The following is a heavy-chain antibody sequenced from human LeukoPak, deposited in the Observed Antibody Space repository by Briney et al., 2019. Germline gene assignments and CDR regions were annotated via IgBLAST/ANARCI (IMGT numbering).Heavy chain of an antibody. V-gene: IGHV4-34*12. J-gene: IGHJ4*02. CDR2: IFHRGDP. Sequence: NTSETLSLTCAVHGGSFSDYYWSWTRQPPGKGLEWIGEIFHRGDPNYNPSLKSRVTISVDTSENQFSLNLSSVAATDSAVYFCTGSSRSTRYYFDYWGQGILVTVSS. CDR1: GGSFSDYY. CDR3: TGSSRSTRYYFDY. D-gene: IGHD6-6*01.